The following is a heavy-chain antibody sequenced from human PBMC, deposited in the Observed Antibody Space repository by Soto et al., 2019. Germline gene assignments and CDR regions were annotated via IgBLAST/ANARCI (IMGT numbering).Heavy chain of an antibody. J-gene: IGHJ5*02. Sequence: GGSLRLSCAASGFTFSSFGMHWVRQAPGKGLEWVTFISHDGSNEYYAESVKGRFTVSRDNAKNTLYLQMNSLRPEDTAVYYCAKVFGTAVAGIDRWGQGSLVTVSS. V-gene: IGHV3-30*18. CDR1: GFTFSSFG. CDR2: ISHDGSNE. CDR3: AKVFGTAVAGIDR. D-gene: IGHD6-19*01.